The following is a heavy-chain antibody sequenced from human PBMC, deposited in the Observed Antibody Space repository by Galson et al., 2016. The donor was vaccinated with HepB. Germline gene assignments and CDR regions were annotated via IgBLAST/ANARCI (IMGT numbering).Heavy chain of an antibody. CDR2: ISDDGSNK. CDR3: AKVGSIAARPDYFDS. CDR1: GFTLSSCG. D-gene: IGHD6-6*01. J-gene: IGHJ4*02. Sequence: SLRLSCAASGFTLSSCGMYWVRQAPGKGLEWMAVISDDGSNKVYADSVKGRFTISRDNSKNTLYLQMNSLRLEDTAMYYCAKVGSIAARPDYFDSWGQGTLVTVSS. V-gene: IGHV3-30*18.